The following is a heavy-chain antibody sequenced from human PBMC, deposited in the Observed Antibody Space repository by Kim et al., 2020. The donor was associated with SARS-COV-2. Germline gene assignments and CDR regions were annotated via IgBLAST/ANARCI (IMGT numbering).Heavy chain of an antibody. J-gene: IGHJ6*02. Sequence: GGSLRLSCAASGFTFSSYGMHWVRQAPGKGLEWVAVISYDGSNKYYADSVKGRFTISRDNSKNTLYLQMNSLRAEDTGVYYCAFSSYYYYYGMDVWGQGPTFTVS. CDR2: ISYDGSNK. CDR3: AFSSYYYYYGMDV. D-gene: IGHD6-13*01. CDR1: GFTFSSYG. V-gene: IGHV3-30*03.